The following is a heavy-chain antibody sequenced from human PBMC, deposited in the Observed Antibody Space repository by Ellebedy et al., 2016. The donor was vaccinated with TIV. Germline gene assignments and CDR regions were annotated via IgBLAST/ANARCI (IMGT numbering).Heavy chain of an antibody. CDR1: GFTFSSYW. V-gene: IGHV3-23*01. CDR3: AKDGRDNGVFVLGTQFDD. CDR2: ISGSGPPT. J-gene: IGHJ4*02. Sequence: GESLKISCAASGFTFSSYWMSWVRQAPGKGLEWISAISGSGPPTNYADTVKGRFTISRDNSKNTLYLQMNSLRAEDTAVYYCAKDGRDNGVFVLGTQFDDWGQGTLVTVSS. D-gene: IGHD3-16*01.